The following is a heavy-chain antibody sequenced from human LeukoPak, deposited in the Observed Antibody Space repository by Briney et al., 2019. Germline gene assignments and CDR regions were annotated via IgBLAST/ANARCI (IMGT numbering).Heavy chain of an antibody. CDR2: IRHDGSAK. CDR1: GFTFSSYG. V-gene: IGHV3-30*02. J-gene: IGHJ4*02. D-gene: IGHD3-22*01. Sequence: GGSLRLSCTASGFTFSSYGMHWVRQAPGKGLEWVTFIRHDGSAKYYADSVKGRFTISRDNSKNTVYLQMNSLRPEDTAVYYCAKAGGPVGYYYDTSGYPAIDYWGQGTLVTVSS. CDR3: AKAGGPVGYYYDTSGYPAIDY.